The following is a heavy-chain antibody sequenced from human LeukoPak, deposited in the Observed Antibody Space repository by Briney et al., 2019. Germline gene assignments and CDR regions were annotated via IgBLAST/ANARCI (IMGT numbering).Heavy chain of an antibody. CDR2: IYYSGST. CDR3: ASYYGDSSLVDY. CDR1: GGSISSGDYH. J-gene: IGHJ4*02. D-gene: IGHD4-17*01. Sequence: SQTLSLTCTVSGGSISSGDYHWSWISQPPGKGLEWIGYIYYSGSTYYNPSLKSRVTISVDTSKNQFSLKLSSVTAADTAVYYCASYYGDSSLVDYWGQGTLVTVSS. V-gene: IGHV4-30-4*01.